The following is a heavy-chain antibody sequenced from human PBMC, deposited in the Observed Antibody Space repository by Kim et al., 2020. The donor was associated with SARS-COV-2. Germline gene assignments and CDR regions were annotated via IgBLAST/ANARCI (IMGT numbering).Heavy chain of an antibody. J-gene: IGHJ6*02. CDR1: GFTFSSSD. D-gene: IGHD7-27*01. CDR2: IGTAGDT. CDR3: ASAPPGDPGYYYGMVV. V-gene: IGHV3-13*01. Sequence: GGSLRLSCAASGFTFSSSDMHWVRQATGKGLEWVSAIGTAGDTYYPGSVKGRFTISRENAKNSLSLQMNSLRAGDTAVYYCASAPPGDPGYYYGMVVWGQGTPVTVSS.